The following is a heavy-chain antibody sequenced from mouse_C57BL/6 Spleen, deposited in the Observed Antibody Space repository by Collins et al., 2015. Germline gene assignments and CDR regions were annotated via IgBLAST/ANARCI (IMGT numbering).Heavy chain of an antibody. CDR2: IRSKSNNYAT. Sequence: EVQLVETGGGLVQPKGSLKLSCAASGFTFNTNAMNWVRQAPGKGLEWVARIRSKSNNYATYYADSVKDRFTISRDDSQSMLYLQMNNLKTEDTAMYYCVRDRDGYSPYAMDYWGQGTSVTVSS. CDR1: GFTFNTNA. CDR3: VRDRDGYSPYAMDY. V-gene: IGHV10S3*01. J-gene: IGHJ4*01. D-gene: IGHD2-3*01.